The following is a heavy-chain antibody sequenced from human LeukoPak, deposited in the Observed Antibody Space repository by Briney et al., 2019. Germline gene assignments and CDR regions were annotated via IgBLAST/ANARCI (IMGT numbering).Heavy chain of an antibody. CDR2: IYYTGST. CDR1: GGSVSDYY. D-gene: IGHD3-10*01. CDR3: ARDLLWFPSNFDY. Sequence: SSETLSLTCTVSGGSVSDYYWSWIRQSPGKGLGWIGYIYYTGSTSYNPSLRSRVTMSADTSKNQFSLKLSSVTAADTAVYYCARDLLWFPSNFDYWGQGTLVTVSS. V-gene: IGHV4-59*02. J-gene: IGHJ4*02.